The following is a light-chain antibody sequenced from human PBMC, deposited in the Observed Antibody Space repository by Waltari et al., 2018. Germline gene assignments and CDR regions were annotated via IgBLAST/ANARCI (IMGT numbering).Light chain of an antibody. CDR3: QQYGSPPFT. V-gene: IGKV3-20*01. CDR1: QTVNDNS. Sequence: EIVLTQSPGTLSLFPGETGTLSCRASQTVNDNSLAWYQQTPGQPPRLLMYDTSIPAAGTPDRFTGSGSGTDFTLTISSLGPEDFAVYYCQQYGSPPFTFGPGTKV. CDR2: DTS. J-gene: IGKJ3*01.